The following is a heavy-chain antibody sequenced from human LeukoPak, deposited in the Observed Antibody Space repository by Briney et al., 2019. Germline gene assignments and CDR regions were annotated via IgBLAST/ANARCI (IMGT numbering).Heavy chain of an antibody. V-gene: IGHV4-39*07. CDR3: ARDSSGGDYVED. J-gene: IGHJ4*02. CDR2: LYYSGHT. CDR1: GGSISTSSYC. D-gene: IGHD3-16*01. Sequence: PSETLSLTCTVSGGSISTSSYCWGWVRQTPGKDLDWIGSLYYSGHTYYNPSLKSRVTLSIDTSKNQFSLNLNSVTAADTALYFCARDSSGGDYVEDWGQGLLVTVSS.